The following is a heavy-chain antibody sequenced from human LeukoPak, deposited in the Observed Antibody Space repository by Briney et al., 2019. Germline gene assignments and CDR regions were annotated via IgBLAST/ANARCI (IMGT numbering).Heavy chain of an antibody. CDR1: GFTFSSYS. CDR2: ISSSSSTI. V-gene: IGHV3-48*02. CDR3: ARDRLVYYYDSSGYYLDY. Sequence: PGGSLRLSCAASGFTFSSYSMNWVRQAPGKGLEWVSYISSSSSTIYYADSVKGRFTISRDNAKNSLYLQMNSLRDEDTAVYYCARDRLVYYYDSSGYYLDYWGQGTLVTVSS. J-gene: IGHJ4*02. D-gene: IGHD3-22*01.